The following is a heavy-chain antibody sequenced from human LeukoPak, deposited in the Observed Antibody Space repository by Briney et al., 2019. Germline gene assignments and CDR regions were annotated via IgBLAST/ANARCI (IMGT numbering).Heavy chain of an antibody. V-gene: IGHV4-34*01. Sequence: SETLSLTCAVYSGSFSGYYWSWIRQPPGKGLEWIGEINHSGSTNYDPSLKSRVTISVDKSKNQFSLKLTSVTAADTSVYYCASSITMVRGVIADDYWGQGTLVTVSS. D-gene: IGHD3-10*01. J-gene: IGHJ4*02. CDR3: ASSITMVRGVIADDY. CDR1: SGSFSGYY. CDR2: INHSGST.